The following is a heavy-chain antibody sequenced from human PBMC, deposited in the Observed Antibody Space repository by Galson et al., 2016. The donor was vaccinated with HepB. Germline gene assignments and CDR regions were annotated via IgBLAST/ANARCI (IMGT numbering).Heavy chain of an antibody. J-gene: IGHJ2*01. Sequence: SVKVSCKASGYSFTNYAIHWVRQAPGQRLEWMGWINTGNGDTKYSQNFQGRVTITRDTSASTAYLEVSSLRSEDTAVYYCARDEENRIAVAGTEQKVLVDYYFDRWGRGTLVTVSS. CDR1: GYSFTNYA. CDR3: ARDEENRIAVAGTEQKVLVDYYFDR. V-gene: IGHV1-3*04. D-gene: IGHD6-19*01. CDR2: INTGNGDT.